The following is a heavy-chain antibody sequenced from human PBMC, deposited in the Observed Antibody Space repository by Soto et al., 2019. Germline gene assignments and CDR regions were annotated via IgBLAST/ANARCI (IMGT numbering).Heavy chain of an antibody. J-gene: IGHJ4*02. V-gene: IGHV3-21*01. Sequence: PGGSLRLSCAASGFTFISYSMNWVRQAPGKGLEWVSSISSSSSYIYYADSVKGRFTISRDNAKNSLYLQMNSLRAEDTAVYYCVPSIAAAEEKFDYWGQGTLVTVSS. CDR1: GFTFISYS. CDR2: ISSSSSYI. CDR3: VPSIAAAEEKFDY. D-gene: IGHD6-13*01.